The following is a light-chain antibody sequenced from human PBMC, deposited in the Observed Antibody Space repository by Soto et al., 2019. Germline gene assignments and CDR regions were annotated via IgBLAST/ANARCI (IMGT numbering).Light chain of an antibody. Sequence: EIVMTQSPATVSVSPGERATLSCRASQSVNSNLAWYQQKPGQAPRLLIYGASTGATGIPARFSGSGSGTDFTLTISSLQSEDFAVYFCQQYNNWPLTFGGGTKVEIK. V-gene: IGKV3-15*01. J-gene: IGKJ4*01. CDR2: GAS. CDR3: QQYNNWPLT. CDR1: QSVNSN.